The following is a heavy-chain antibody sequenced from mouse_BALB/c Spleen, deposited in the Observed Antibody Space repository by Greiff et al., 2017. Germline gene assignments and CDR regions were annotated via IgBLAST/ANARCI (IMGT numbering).Heavy chain of an antibody. CDR1: GYAFTNYL. V-gene: IGHV1-54*01. CDR2: INTGSGGT. CDR3: ARWEDYAMDY. J-gene: IGHJ4*01. D-gene: IGHD4-1*01. Sequence: VQLQQSGAELVRPGTSVRVSCTASGYAFTNYLIEWVKQRPGQGLEWIGVINTGSGGTNYNEKFKGKATLTADKSSSTAYMQLSSLTSDDSAVYFCARWEDYAMDYWGQGTSVTVSA.